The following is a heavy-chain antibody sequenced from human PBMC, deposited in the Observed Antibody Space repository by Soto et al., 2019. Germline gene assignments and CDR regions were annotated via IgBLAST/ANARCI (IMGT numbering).Heavy chain of an antibody. D-gene: IGHD6-6*01. CDR1: GGSISSGDYY. CDR3: ARAYSSSDYFDY. CDR2: IYYSGST. V-gene: IGHV4-30-4*01. Sequence: PSETLSLTCTVSGGSISSGDYYWSWIRQPPGKGLEWTGYIYYSGSTYYNPSLKSRVTISVDTSKNQFSLKLSSVTAADTAVYYCARAYSSSDYFDYWGQGTLVTVSS. J-gene: IGHJ4*02.